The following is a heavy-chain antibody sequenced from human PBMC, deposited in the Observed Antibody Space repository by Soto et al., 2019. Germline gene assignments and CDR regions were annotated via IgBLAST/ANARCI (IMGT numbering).Heavy chain of an antibody. V-gene: IGHV3-30-3*01. J-gene: IGHJ5*02. D-gene: IGHD2-2*02. CDR3: ARGISRGYCSSTSCYMGWFDP. CDR2: ISYDGSNR. CDR1: GFIFSTYA. Sequence: QVQLVESGGGVVQPGKSLRLSCAASGFIFSTYAMHWVRQAPGKGLEWVAFISYDGSNRYYEESVKGRLTISRDNSKNTLYLQMESLRPEDTAVYYCARGISRGYCSSTSCYMGWFDPWGQGTLVTVSS.